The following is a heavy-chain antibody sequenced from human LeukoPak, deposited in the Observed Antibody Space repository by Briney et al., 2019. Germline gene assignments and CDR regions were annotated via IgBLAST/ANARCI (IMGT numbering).Heavy chain of an antibody. CDR1: GFTFSSYA. J-gene: IGHJ1*01. D-gene: IGHD3-16*01. CDR3: AKRGYVSPEEYFQH. V-gene: IGHV3-23*01. Sequence: GGSLRLSCAASGFTFSSYAVSWVRQAPGKGLEWVSAISGSGGSTYYADSVKGRFTISRDNSKNTLYLQMNSLRAEDTAVYYCAKRGYVSPEEYFQHWGQGTLVTVSS. CDR2: ISGSGGST.